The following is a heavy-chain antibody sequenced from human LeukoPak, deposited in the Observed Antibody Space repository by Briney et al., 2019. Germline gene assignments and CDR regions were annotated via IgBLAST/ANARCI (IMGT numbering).Heavy chain of an antibody. D-gene: IGHD6-19*01. CDR2: IYTSGST. Sequence: SETLSLTCTVSGGSISSYYWSWIRQPAGKGLEWIGRIYTSGSTNYNPSLKSRVTMSVDTSKNQFSLELSSVTAADTAVYYCAREATVAEPIYYYYYGMDVWGQGTTVTVSS. J-gene: IGHJ6*02. CDR3: AREATVAEPIYYYYYGMDV. CDR1: GGSISSYY. V-gene: IGHV4-4*07.